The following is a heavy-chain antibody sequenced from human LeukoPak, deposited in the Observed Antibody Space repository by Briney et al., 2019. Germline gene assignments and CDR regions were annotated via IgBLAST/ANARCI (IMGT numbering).Heavy chain of an antibody. D-gene: IGHD2-15*01. CDR2: IYISGST. CDR3: ARALNPLPGTYYFDY. CDR1: GASINSHY. Sequence: KPSETLSLTCTVSGASINSHYWSWIRQPAGKGLEWIGRIYISGSTNYTSSLQSRVTMSVDTSKNQFSLKLSSVTAADTAVYYCARALNPLPGTYYFDYWGQGTLVTVSS. V-gene: IGHV4-4*07. J-gene: IGHJ4*02.